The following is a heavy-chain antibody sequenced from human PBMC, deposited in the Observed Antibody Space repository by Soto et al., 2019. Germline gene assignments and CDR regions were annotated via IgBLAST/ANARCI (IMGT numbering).Heavy chain of an antibody. Sequence: PGGSLRLSCAASGFTFSSYWMSWVRQAPGKGLEWVANIKQDGSEKYYVDSVKGRFTISRDNAKNSLYLQMNSLRAEDTAVYYCARDRRYSGYDLVFDNWGQGSLVTVSS. CDR1: GFTFSSYW. CDR2: IKQDGSEK. J-gene: IGHJ4*02. V-gene: IGHV3-7*03. D-gene: IGHD5-12*01. CDR3: ARDRRYSGYDLVFDN.